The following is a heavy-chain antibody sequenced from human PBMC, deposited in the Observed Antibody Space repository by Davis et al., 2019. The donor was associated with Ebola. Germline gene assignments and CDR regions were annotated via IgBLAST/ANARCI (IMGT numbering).Heavy chain of an antibody. D-gene: IGHD1-14*01. CDR1: GGSISSYY. CDR3: ARLKPNAFDI. J-gene: IGHJ3*02. CDR2: IYYSGST. V-gene: IGHV4-59*01. Sequence: SETLSLTCTVSGGSISSYYWSWIRQPPGKGLEWIGYIYYSGSTNYNPPLKSRVTITVDTSKNQFSLKLSSVTAADTAVYYCARLKPNAFDIWGQGTMVTVSS.